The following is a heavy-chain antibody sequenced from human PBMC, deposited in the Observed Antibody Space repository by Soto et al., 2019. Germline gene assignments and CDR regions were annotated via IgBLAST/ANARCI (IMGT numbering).Heavy chain of an antibody. J-gene: IGHJ3*02. V-gene: IGHV4-59*01. D-gene: IGHD6-19*01. Sequence: QVQLQESGPGLVKPSETLSLTRTVSGGSISSYYWSWIRQPPGKGLEWIGYIYYSGSTNYNPSLKSRVTISVDAAKNQFSRRLSSVTAADTAGYYWAREGTSSCWFKGDAFDIWGQGTMVTVSS. CDR2: IYYSGST. CDR1: GGSISSYY. CDR3: AREGTSSCWFKGDAFDI.